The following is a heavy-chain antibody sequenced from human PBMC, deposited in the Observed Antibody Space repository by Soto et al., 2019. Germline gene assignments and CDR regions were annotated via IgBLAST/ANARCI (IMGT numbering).Heavy chain of an antibody. CDR2: MSGSGSSI. D-gene: IGHD1-20*01. V-gene: IGHV3-23*01. J-gene: IGHJ6*02. Sequence: PGGSLRLSCVASHFAFNIDAMTWVRQAPGKGLEWVSSMSGSGSSIYYADSVKGRFTITRDKSKKTRYLQMNSLRAEDTAVYWCARDNWNGAYYGLDVWGQGTTVTVSS. CDR1: HFAFNIDA. CDR3: ARDNWNGAYYGLDV.